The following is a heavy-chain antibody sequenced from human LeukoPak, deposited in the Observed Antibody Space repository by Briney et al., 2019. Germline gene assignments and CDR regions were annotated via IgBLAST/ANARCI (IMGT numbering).Heavy chain of an antibody. Sequence: SETLSLTCTVSGDSISSGSYYWSWIRQPAGKGLEWIGRIYTSGSTNYNPSLKSRVTMSVDTSKNQFSLKLSSVTAADTAVYYCARDRWGFGEFNYYYYYMDVWGKGTTVTISS. CDR2: IYTSGST. V-gene: IGHV4-61*02. J-gene: IGHJ6*03. CDR1: GDSISSGSYY. D-gene: IGHD3-10*01. CDR3: ARDRWGFGEFNYYYYYMDV.